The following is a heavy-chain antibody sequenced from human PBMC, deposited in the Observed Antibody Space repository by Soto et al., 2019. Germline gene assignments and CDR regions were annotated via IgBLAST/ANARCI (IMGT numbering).Heavy chain of an antibody. Sequence: QVQLVESGGGVVQPGRSLRLSCAASGFTFSSYGMHWVRQAPGKGLEWVAVISYDGSNKYYADSVKGRFPISRDNSKNTLYLQMNSLRAEDTAVYYCAKDSRNYYYYYMDVWGKGTTVTVSS. CDR3: AKDSRNYYYYYMDV. V-gene: IGHV3-30*18. J-gene: IGHJ6*03. CDR1: GFTFSSYG. CDR2: ISYDGSNK.